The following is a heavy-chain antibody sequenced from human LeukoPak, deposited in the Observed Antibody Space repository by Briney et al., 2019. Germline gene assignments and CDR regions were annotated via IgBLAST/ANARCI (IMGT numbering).Heavy chain of an antibody. CDR2: IIPIFGTA. CDR3: ARDLSGAWSGYYAPLDNWFDP. CDR1: GGTSSSYA. Sequence: SVKVSCKASGGTSSSYAVSWVRQAPGQGLEWMGGIIPIFGTANYAQKFQGRVTITADESTSTAYMELSSLRSEDTAVYYCARDLSGAWSGYYAPLDNWFDPWGQGTLVTVSS. V-gene: IGHV1-69*13. J-gene: IGHJ5*02. D-gene: IGHD3-3*01.